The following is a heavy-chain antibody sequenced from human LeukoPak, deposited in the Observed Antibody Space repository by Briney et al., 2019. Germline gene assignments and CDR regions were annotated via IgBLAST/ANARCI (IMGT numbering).Heavy chain of an antibody. CDR3: ARSYYYDSSGYHLRAFDI. V-gene: IGHV1-69*04. D-gene: IGHD3-22*01. J-gene: IGHJ3*02. CDR2: IIPILGIA. Sequence: RASVKVSCKASGYTFTSYGISWVRQAPGQGLEWMGRIIPILGIANYAQKFQGRVTITADKSTSTAYMELSSLRSEDTAVYYCARSYYYDSSGYHLRAFDIWGQGTMVTVSS. CDR1: GYTFTSYG.